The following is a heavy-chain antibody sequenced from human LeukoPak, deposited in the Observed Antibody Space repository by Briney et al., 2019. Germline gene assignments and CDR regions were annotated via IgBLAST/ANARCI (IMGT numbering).Heavy chain of an antibody. CDR2: ISYDGSNK. J-gene: IGHJ4*02. D-gene: IGHD3-16*02. CDR3: AKGSVGGSYRPVDY. V-gene: IGHV3-30*18. CDR1: GFTFSSYG. Sequence: GRSLRLSRAASGFTFSSYGMHWVRQAPGKGLEWVAVISYDGSNKYYADSVKGRFTISRDNSKNTLYLQMNSLRAEDTAVYYCAKGSVGGSYRPVDYWGQGTLVTVSS.